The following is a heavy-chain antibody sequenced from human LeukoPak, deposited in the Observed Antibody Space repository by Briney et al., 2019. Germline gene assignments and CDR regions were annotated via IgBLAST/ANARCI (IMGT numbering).Heavy chain of an antibody. J-gene: IGHJ3*02. V-gene: IGHV4-59*01. CDR1: GGSISSYY. CDR2: IYYSGST. Sequence: SETLSLTCTVSGGSISSYYWSWIRQPPGKGLEWIGYIYYSGSTNYNPSLKSRFTISVDTSKNQSSLKLSSVTAADTAVYYCARNLRSRGAFDIWGQGTMVTVSS. CDR3: ARNLRSRGAFDI. D-gene: IGHD4-17*01.